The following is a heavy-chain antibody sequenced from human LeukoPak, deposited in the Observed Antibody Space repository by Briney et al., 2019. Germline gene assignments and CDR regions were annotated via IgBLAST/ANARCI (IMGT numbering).Heavy chain of an antibody. Sequence: GGSLRLSCAASGFTFSSYGMSWVRQAPGKGLEWVSAISGSGGSTYYADSVKGRFTISRDNSKNTLYLQMNSLRAEDTAVYYCAKDSIFYCSSTSCYAGSDYWGQGTLVTVSS. J-gene: IGHJ4*02. CDR2: ISGSGGST. CDR3: AKDSIFYCSSTSCYAGSDY. V-gene: IGHV3-23*01. CDR1: GFTFSSYG. D-gene: IGHD2-2*01.